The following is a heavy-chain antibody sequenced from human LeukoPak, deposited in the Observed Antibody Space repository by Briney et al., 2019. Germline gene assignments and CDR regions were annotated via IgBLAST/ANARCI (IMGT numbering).Heavy chain of an antibody. CDR2: INSDGSST. CDR1: GFTFSSYW. Sequence: GGSLRLSCAASGFTFSSYWMHWVRQAPGKGLVWVSRINSDGSSTSYADSVKGRFTISRDNAKNTRYLQMNSLRAEDTAVYYCARDLLGDSSGWYPWFDPWGQGTLVTVSS. CDR3: ARDLLGDSSGWYPWFDP. D-gene: IGHD6-19*01. V-gene: IGHV3-74*01. J-gene: IGHJ5*02.